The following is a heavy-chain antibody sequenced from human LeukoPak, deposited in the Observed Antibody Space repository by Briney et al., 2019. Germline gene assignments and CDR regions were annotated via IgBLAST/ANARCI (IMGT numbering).Heavy chain of an antibody. J-gene: IGHJ4*02. V-gene: IGHV3-23*01. Sequence: GGSLRLSCAASGFTFSSYAMSWVRKAPGRGLEWVSAISGSGGSTYYADSVKGRFTISRDNSKNTLYLQMNSLRAEDTAVYYCAKDGHSSGDYWGQGTLVTVSS. CDR1: GFTFSSYA. D-gene: IGHD6-19*01. CDR2: ISGSGGST. CDR3: AKDGHSSGDY.